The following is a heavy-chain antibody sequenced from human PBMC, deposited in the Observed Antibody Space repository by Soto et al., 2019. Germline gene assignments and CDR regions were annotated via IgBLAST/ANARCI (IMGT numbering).Heavy chain of an antibody. CDR3: SSVPRYCSSTSCYYYYCMDV. J-gene: IGHJ6*02. Sequence: QLQLQESGSGLVKPSQTLSLTCAVSGGSISSGGYSWSWIRQPPGKGLEWIGYIYHSGSTSYNPYLKSRVTISVDRSKNQCSLKLSSVTAADTAVYYCSSVPRYCSSTSCYYYYCMDVWGQVNTVTVSS. D-gene: IGHD2-2*01. V-gene: IGHV4-30-2*01. CDR1: GGSISSGGYS. CDR2: IYHSGST.